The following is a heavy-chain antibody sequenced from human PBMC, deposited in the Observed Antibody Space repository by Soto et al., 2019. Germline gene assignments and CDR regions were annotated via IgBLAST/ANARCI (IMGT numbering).Heavy chain of an antibody. D-gene: IGHD1-1*01. J-gene: IGHJ4*02. Sequence: GGSLRLSCAASGFSFSSYAMSWVRQAPGKGLEWVSAISGSGGSTYYADSVKGRFTISRDNSKNTLYLQMNSLRAEDTAVYYCAKAPRPTGTTKQYFDYWGQGTLVTVSS. CDR1: GFSFSSYA. V-gene: IGHV3-23*01. CDR2: ISGSGGST. CDR3: AKAPRPTGTTKQYFDY.